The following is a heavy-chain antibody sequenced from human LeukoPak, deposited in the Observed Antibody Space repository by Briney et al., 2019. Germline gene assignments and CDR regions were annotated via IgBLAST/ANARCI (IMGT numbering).Heavy chain of an antibody. CDR3: ARGRPYCSGGSCYGFYYYGMDV. CDR1: GGSISSYY. D-gene: IGHD2-15*01. Sequence: PSETLSLTCTVSGGSISSYYWSWIRQPPGKGLEWIGYIYYSGSTNYNPSLKSRVTISVDTSMNQFSLKLSSVTAADMAVYYCARGRPYCSGGSCYGFYYYGMDVWGKGTTVTVSS. CDR2: IYYSGST. V-gene: IGHV4-59*01. J-gene: IGHJ6*04.